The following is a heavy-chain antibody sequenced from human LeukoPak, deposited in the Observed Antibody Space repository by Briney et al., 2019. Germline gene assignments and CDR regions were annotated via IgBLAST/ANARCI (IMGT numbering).Heavy chain of an antibody. D-gene: IGHD2-15*01. J-gene: IGHJ4*02. Sequence: PGGSLRLSCAASGFTFSSYWMHWVRQAPGKGLEWISYISGRGEAIFYADSVQGRFTISRDNAKNSIYLQMNGLTAEDTAVYYCARTYGSGSLDYGGQGTLVTVSS. V-gene: IGHV3-48*01. CDR3: ARTYGSGSLDY. CDR1: GFTFSSYW. CDR2: ISGRGEAI.